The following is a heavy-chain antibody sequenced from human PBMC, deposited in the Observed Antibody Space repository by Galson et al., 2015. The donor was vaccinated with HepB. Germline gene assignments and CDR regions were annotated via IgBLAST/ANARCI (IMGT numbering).Heavy chain of an antibody. CDR1: GFTFSSYG. CDR3: AKDPYCSSTSCYDY. V-gene: IGHV3-30*18. D-gene: IGHD2-2*01. Sequence: SLRLSCAASGFTFSSYGMHWVRQAPGKGLEWVAVISYDGSNKYYADSVKGRFTISRDNSKNTLYLQMNSLRAEDTAVYYCAKDPYCSSTSCYDYWGQGTLVTVSS. CDR2: ISYDGSNK. J-gene: IGHJ4*02.